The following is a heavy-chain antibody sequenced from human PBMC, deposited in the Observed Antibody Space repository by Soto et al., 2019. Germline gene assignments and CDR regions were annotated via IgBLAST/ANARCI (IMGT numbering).Heavy chain of an antibody. J-gene: IGHJ6*03. Sequence: QVQLVQSGAEVKKPGASVKVSCKASGYVFPSYDISWVRQAPGHGLEWLGWVNPGSGYKGYAQKFQGRVTMTRNMSVSTVYMELSSLRSEDTAVYYCARADPRHYYMDVWGKGTTVIVSS. CDR3: ARADPRHYYMDV. CDR2: VNPGSGYK. CDR1: GYVFPSYD. V-gene: IGHV1-8*01.